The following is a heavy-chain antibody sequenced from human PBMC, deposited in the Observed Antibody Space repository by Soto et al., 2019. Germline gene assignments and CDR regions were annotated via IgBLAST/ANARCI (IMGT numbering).Heavy chain of an antibody. CDR3: ARDPGKSKSSRPTNDWVDP. D-gene: IGHD6-13*01. J-gene: IGHJ5*02. CDR1: GGTFSSYA. CDR2: IIPTFGTA. Sequence: SVKGSCNASGGTFSSYAMSWVRQAPGQGLEWMGGIIPTFGTANYAQKFQGSVTITADESTSTAYMELSSLRSEDTAVYYCARDPGKSKSSRPTNDWVDPGSPGALVTV. V-gene: IGHV1-69*13.